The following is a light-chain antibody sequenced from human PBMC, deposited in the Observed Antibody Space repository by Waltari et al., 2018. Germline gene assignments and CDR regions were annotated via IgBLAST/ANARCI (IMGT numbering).Light chain of an antibody. CDR3: SSYAGRNRGV. V-gene: IGLV2-8*01. CDR1: SSDVGGYNY. J-gene: IGLJ3*02. CDR2: EVS. Sequence: QSALTQPPSASGSPGQSVTISCTGTSSDVGGYNYVSWYQQHPGKAPTLMIYEVSKRPSGVPDRFSGSKSGNTASLTVSGLQAEDEADYYCSSYAGRNRGVFGGGTKLTVL.